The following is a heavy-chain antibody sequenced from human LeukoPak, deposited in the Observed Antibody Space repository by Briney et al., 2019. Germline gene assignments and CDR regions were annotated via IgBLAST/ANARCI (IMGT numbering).Heavy chain of an antibody. CDR1: GSTFSDSD. CDR3: TRVGAPNDH. D-gene: IGHD1-26*01. CDR2: IRSKANSYAT. V-gene: IGHV3-73*01. Sequence: PGGSLRLSCAASGSTFSDSDMHWVRQASGRGLEWVGRIRSKANSYATAYAASVKGRFTISRDDSKNTAYLQMNSLRTEDTAVYYCTRVGAPNDHWGQGTLVTVSS. J-gene: IGHJ5*02.